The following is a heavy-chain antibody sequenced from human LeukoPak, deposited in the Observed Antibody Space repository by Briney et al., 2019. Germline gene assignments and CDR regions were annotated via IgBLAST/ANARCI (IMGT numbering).Heavy chain of an antibody. CDR1: GFTFSDHY. V-gene: IGHV3-72*01. CDR2: SGNTANTYTT. Sequence: GGSLRLSCAASGFTFSDHYIDWVRQAPGKGLEWVGRSGNTANTYTTKYAASVKGRFTISRDDSKNSLYLQMNSLKTEDTAVYHCAGVRRGDYYYMDVWGKGTTVTVSS. D-gene: IGHD1-26*01. CDR3: AGVRRGDYYYMDV. J-gene: IGHJ6*03.